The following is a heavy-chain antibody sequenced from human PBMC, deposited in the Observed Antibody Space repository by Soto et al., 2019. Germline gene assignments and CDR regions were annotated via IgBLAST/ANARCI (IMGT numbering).Heavy chain of an antibody. V-gene: IGHV4-4*02. CDR3: AIRVDFWGGHSNGMDF. D-gene: IGHD3-3*01. J-gene: IGHJ6*02. CDR2: IYHSGST. Sequence: SETLSLTCAVSGGSISSSNWWSWVRQPPGKGLEWIGEIYHSGSTNYNPSLKSRVTISVDKSKNQFSLKLSSVTAADTAVYYCAIRVDFWGGHSNGMDFWAQGTAVPVS. CDR1: GGSISSSNW.